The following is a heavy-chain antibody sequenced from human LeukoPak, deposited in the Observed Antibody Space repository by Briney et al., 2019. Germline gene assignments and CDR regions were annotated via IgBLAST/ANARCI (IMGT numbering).Heavy chain of an antibody. J-gene: IGHJ3*02. CDR2: ISGSGGST. Sequence: GGSLRLSCAASGFTFSSYAMHWVRQAPGKGLEWVSAISGSGGSTYYADSVKGRFTISRDNSKNTLYLQMNSLRAEDTAVYYCSGGSFYAFDIWGQGTMVTVSS. D-gene: IGHD1-26*01. V-gene: IGHV3-23*01. CDR3: SGGSFYAFDI. CDR1: GFTFSSYA.